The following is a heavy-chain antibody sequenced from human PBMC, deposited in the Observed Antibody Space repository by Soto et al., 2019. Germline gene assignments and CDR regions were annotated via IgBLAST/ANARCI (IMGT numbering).Heavy chain of an antibody. CDR2: IYYSGNT. Sequence: SGTLSLTCTVPRDSISSYYWSWIRQPSGKGLEWIGYIYYSGNTNYNPSLKSRVTISVDTSKNQFSLKLSSVTAADTAVYYCARGPYSGNPWYFDYWGQGTLVTVS. CDR3: ARGPYSGNPWYFDY. V-gene: IGHV4-59*01. CDR1: RDSISSYY. J-gene: IGHJ4*02. D-gene: IGHD1-26*01.